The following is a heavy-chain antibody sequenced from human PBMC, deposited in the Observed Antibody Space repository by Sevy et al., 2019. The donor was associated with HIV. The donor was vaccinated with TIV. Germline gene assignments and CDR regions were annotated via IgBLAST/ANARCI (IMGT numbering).Heavy chain of an antibody. CDR2: IWYDGSNK. V-gene: IGHV3-33*08. Sequence: GGSLRLSCAASGFTFSSYSMNWVRQAPGKGLEWVAVIWYDGSNKYYADSVKGRFTISRDNSKNTLYLQMNSLRAEDTAVYYCARDVDTAMVTGYFDYWGQGTLVTVSS. CDR3: ARDVDTAMVTGYFDY. CDR1: GFTFSSYS. J-gene: IGHJ4*02. D-gene: IGHD5-18*01.